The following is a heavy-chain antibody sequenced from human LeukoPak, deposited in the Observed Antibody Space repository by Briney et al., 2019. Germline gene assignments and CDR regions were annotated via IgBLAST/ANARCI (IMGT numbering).Heavy chain of an antibody. CDR1: GFTVSSNY. CDR2: IYSGGST. CDR3: ARDGFDSQGDFDY. V-gene: IGHV3-53*01. Sequence: GGSLRLSCAASGFTVSSNYMSWVRQAPGKGLEWVSLIYSGGSTYYADSVKGRFTISRDNSKNTLYLQMNSLRAEDTAVYYCARDGFDSQGDFDYWGQGTLVTVSS. D-gene: IGHD3-10*01. J-gene: IGHJ4*02.